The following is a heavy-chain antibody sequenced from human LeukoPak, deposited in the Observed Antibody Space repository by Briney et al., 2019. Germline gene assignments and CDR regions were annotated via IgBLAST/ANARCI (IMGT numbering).Heavy chain of an antibody. D-gene: IGHD2-21*01. CDR2: INTHTGNP. CDR3: ARDFTYYYYGMDV. CDR1: GYTFTSHA. J-gene: IGHJ6*02. Sequence: GASVKVSCKASGYTFTSHAMSWVRQAPGQGLEWMGWINTHTGNPTYAQDFIGRFVFSLDTSVSTAYLQIGSLKAEDTAVYYCARDFTYYYYGMDVWGQGTTVTVSS. V-gene: IGHV7-4-1*01.